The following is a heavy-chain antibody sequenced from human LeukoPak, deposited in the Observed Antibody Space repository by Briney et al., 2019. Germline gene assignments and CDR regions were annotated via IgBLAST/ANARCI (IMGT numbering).Heavy chain of an antibody. V-gene: IGHV3-23*01. D-gene: IGHD4-17*01. CDR3: AKVGTTVPHYFDC. J-gene: IGHJ4*02. CDR1: GFTFSSYA. Sequence: GGSLRLSCAASGFTFSSYAMSWVRQAPGEGLWWVSGISDSGGSSYYGPSVKGRFTISRDNSKNTLYLQMNGLRAEDTAVYYCAKVGTTVPHYFDCWGQGTLVTVSS. CDR2: ISDSGGSS.